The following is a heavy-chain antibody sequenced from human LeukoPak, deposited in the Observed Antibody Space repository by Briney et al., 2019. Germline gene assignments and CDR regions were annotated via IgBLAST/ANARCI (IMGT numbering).Heavy chain of an antibody. J-gene: IGHJ4*02. D-gene: IGHD3-3*01. V-gene: IGHV3-49*04. CDR3: TRDRDYDLTDFDY. CDR1: GFTFGDYA. CDR2: IRSKAYGGTT. Sequence: PGGSLRLSCTASGFTFGDYAMSWVRQAPGKGLEWVGFIRSKAYGGTTEYAASMKGRFTISRDDSKSIAYLQMNSLKTEDTAVYYCTRDRDYDLTDFDYWGQGTLVTVSS.